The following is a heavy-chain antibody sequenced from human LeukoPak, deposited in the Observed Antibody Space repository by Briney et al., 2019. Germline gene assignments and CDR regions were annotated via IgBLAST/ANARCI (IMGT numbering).Heavy chain of an antibody. CDR1: GFTFSSYS. D-gene: IGHD3-10*01. CDR2: ISSSSSTI. Sequence: GGSLRLSCAASGFTFSSYSMNWVRQTPGKGLEWVSYISSSSSTIYYADSVKGRFTISRDNAKNTLYLQMNSLRAEDTAVYYCARVGHYYGSGSLSPLPDYWGQGTLVTVSS. CDR3: ARVGHYYGSGSLSPLPDY. V-gene: IGHV3-48*01. J-gene: IGHJ4*02.